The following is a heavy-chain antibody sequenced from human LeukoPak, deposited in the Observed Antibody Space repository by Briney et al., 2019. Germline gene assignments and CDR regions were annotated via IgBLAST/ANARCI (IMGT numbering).Heavy chain of an antibody. CDR2: FDPEDGET. J-gene: IGHJ6*02. Sequence: ASVKVSCKASGYTFTSNYIHWVRQAPGKGLEWMGGFDPEDGETVYAQKFQGRVTMTEDTSTDTAYMELSSLRSEDTAVYYCATDYEDGMDVWGQGTTVTVSS. CDR3: ATDYEDGMDV. CDR1: GYTFTSNY. V-gene: IGHV1-24*01. D-gene: IGHD3-22*01.